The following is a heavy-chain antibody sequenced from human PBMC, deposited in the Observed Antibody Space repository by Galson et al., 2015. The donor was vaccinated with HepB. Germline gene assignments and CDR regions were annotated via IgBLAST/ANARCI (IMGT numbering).Heavy chain of an antibody. V-gene: IGHV2-70*01. CDR1: GFSLSTSGMC. CDR2: IDWDDDK. Sequence: ALVKPTQTLTLTCTFSGFSLSTSGMCVSWIRQPPGKALEWLALIDWDDDKYYSTSLKTRLTISKDTSKNQVVLTMTNMDPVDTATYYCARSRLTGYSSGNYYFDYWGQGTLVTISS. J-gene: IGHJ4*02. D-gene: IGHD6-19*01. CDR3: ARSRLTGYSSGNYYFDY.